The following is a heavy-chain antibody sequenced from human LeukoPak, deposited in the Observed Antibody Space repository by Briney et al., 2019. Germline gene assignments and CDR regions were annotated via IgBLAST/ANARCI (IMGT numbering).Heavy chain of an antibody. CDR3: AKSSGWFYLDY. Sequence: ETLSLTCAVYGGSFSGYYWSWVRQAPGKGLEWVSVIYSGGSIYYADSVKGRFTISRDNSKNTLYLQMNSLRAEDTAVYYCAKSSGWFYLDYWGQGTLVTVSS. V-gene: IGHV3-53*01. CDR1: GGSFSGYY. J-gene: IGHJ4*02. CDR2: IYSGGSI. D-gene: IGHD6-19*01.